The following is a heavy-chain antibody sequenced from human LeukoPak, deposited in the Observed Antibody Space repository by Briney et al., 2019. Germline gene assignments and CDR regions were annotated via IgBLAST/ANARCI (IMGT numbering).Heavy chain of an antibody. CDR2: INHSGST. D-gene: IGHD3-22*01. CDR3: ARALARYYYDSSGYPDY. Sequence: SETLSLTCAVYGGSFSGYYWSWIRQPPGKGLEWIGEINHSGSTNYNPSLKSRVTISVDMSKNQFSLKLSSVTAADTAVYYCARALARYYYDSSGYPDYWGQGTLVTVSS. V-gene: IGHV4-34*01. CDR1: GGSFSGYY. J-gene: IGHJ4*02.